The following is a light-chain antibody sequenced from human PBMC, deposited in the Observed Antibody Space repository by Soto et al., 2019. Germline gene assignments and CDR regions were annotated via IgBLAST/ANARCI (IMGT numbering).Light chain of an antibody. V-gene: IGKV3-11*01. Sequence: EVLLTQSPATLSVSPGESVTLSCRASQSINTFLAWYQQKPGQAPRLLIYDASSRAAGVPARFSGRGSGTDFTLTINSLEPEDFAVYQCQQRSIRPLTFGGGTRVE. CDR1: QSINTF. CDR2: DAS. J-gene: IGKJ4*01. CDR3: QQRSIRPLT.